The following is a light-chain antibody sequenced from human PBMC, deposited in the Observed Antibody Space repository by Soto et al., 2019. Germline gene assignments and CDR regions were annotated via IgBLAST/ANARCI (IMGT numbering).Light chain of an antibody. CDR2: DAS. Sequence: PGERASLSCRASQSISGRYLAWYQQKPGQAPRLLIYDASSRATGIPDRFSGSGSGTDFILTISRLEPEDFAVYYCQQNGSSPLTFGGGTKEEIK. V-gene: IGKV3-20*01. CDR3: QQNGSSPLT. CDR1: QSISGRY. J-gene: IGKJ4*01.